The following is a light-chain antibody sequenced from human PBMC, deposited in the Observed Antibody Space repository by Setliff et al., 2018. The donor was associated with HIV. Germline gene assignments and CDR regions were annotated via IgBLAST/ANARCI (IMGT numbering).Light chain of an antibody. J-gene: IGLJ1*01. CDR1: SSDVGGYNS. CDR2: DVR. CDR3: HSKRSSSTPYV. Sequence: QSVLTQPASVSGSPGRSITISCTGNSSDVGGYNSVSWFQQHPGKAPKLLIYDVRDRPSGVSNRFSGSKSGNTASLTISGLQAEDEADYYCHSKRSSSTPYVFGTGTKVTVL. V-gene: IGLV2-14*03.